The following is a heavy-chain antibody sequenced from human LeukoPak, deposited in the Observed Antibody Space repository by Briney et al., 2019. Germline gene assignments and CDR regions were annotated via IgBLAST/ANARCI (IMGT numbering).Heavy chain of an antibody. D-gene: IGHD3-10*01. CDR1: GYTFTGYY. Sequence: GASVRVSCTASGYTFTGYYMHWVRQAPGQGLEWMGWINPNSGGTNYAQKFQGRVTMTRDTSISTAYMELSRLRSDDTAVYYCARGWFGENWFDPWGQGTLVTVSS. J-gene: IGHJ5*02. CDR3: ARGWFGENWFDP. V-gene: IGHV1-2*02. CDR2: INPNSGGT.